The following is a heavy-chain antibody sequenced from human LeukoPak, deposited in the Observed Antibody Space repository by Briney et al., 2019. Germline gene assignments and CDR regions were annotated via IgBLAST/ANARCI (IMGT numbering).Heavy chain of an antibody. CDR3: ARDGWNDAKWFDP. CDR1: GGTFSSYA. D-gene: IGHD1-1*01. V-gene: IGHV1-69*13. CDR2: IIPIFGTA. Sequence: ASVKVSCKASGGTFSSYAISWVRQAPGQGLEWMGGIIPIFGTAIYAQKFQGRVTITADESTSTAYMELSSLRSEDTAVYYCARDGWNDAKWFDPWGQGTLVTVSS. J-gene: IGHJ5*02.